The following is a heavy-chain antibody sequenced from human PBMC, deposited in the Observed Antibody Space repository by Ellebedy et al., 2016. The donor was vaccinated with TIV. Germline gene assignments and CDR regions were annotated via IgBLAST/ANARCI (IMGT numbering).Heavy chain of an antibody. CDR2: INQVGSQK. V-gene: IGHV3-7*01. J-gene: IGHJ3*02. Sequence: GESLKISCAASGFSFSSYWMSWVRQAPGKGLEWVANINQVGSQKYYVDSVKGRFTISRDNAKNSLFLQMNSLRAEDTAVYYCATDGSYGDYLSPAHASVMWGQGTLVSVSS. D-gene: IGHD4-17*01. CDR3: ATDGSYGDYLSPAHASVM. CDR1: GFSFSSYW.